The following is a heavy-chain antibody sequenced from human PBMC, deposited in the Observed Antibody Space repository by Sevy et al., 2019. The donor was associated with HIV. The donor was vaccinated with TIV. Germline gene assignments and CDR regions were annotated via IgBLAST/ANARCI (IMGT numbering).Heavy chain of an antibody. CDR3: ARGRLRTTKIVMTMSGALDI. D-gene: IGHD3-22*01. CDR2: INHSGST. V-gene: IGHV4-34*01. CDR1: GGSFPGNY. Sequence: SETLSLTCAVYGGSFPGNYWTWIRQSPGKGLEWLGEINHSGSTDYNPSLKSRVSISVDTSKNQFSLKLSSVTAADTAIYYCARGRLRTTKIVMTMSGALDIWGQGTTVTVSS. J-gene: IGHJ3*02.